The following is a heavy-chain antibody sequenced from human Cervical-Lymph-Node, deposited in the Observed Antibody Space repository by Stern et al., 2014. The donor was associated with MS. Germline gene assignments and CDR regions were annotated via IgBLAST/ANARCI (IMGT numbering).Heavy chain of an antibody. J-gene: IGHJ6*02. CDR3: ATPSTVTVGSMDV. D-gene: IGHD4-17*01. Sequence: QVQLVESGAEVKKPGSSVRVSCKASGGTFSSQAIHWVRQAPGQGLEWVGGIIPIFGTPNYAQKVQDRVTITADESTSTAYMDLSSLRSEDTAVYYCATPSTVTVGSMDVWGQGTTVTVSS. CDR1: GGTFSSQA. CDR2: IIPIFGTP. V-gene: IGHV1-69*01.